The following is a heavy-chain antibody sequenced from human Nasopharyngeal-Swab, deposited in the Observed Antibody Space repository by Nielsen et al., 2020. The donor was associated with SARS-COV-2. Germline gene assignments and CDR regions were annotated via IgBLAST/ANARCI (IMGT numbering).Heavy chain of an antibody. J-gene: IGHJ6*02. CDR3: ASPDIVVVPAAREILRVYYGMDV. Sequence: ASVNISCKASGYTFTSYGISWVRQAPGQGLEWMGWISAYNGNTNYAQKLQGRVTMTTDTSTSTAYMELRSLRSEDTAVYYCASPDIVVVPAAREILRVYYGMDVWGQGTTVTVSS. CDR1: GYTFTSYG. D-gene: IGHD2-2*01. CDR2: ISAYNGNT. V-gene: IGHV1-18*01.